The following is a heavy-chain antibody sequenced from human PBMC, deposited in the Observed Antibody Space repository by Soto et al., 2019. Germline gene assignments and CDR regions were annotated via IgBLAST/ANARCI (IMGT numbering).Heavy chain of an antibody. D-gene: IGHD3-10*02. V-gene: IGHV3-30*18. CDR1: GFTFSNYG. CDR3: AKDNDRGVINYFDY. CDR2: ISYDGSNK. J-gene: IGHJ4*02. Sequence: GGSLRLSCAASGFTFSNYGMHWVRQAPGKGLEWVAVISYDGSNKYYADSVKGRFTISRDNSKNTLYLQMNSLRAEDTAVYYCAKDNDRGVINYFDYWGQGTLVTVSS.